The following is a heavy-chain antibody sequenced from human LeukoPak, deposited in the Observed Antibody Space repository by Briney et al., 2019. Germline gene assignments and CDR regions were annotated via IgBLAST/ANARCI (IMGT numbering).Heavy chain of an antibody. V-gene: IGHV1-2*04. CDR2: INPNSGGT. J-gene: IGHJ3*02. Sequence: GASVKVSCKASGYTFTGYYMHWVRQAPGQGLEWMGWINPNSGGTNYAQKFQGWVTMTRDTSISTAYMELSRLRSDDTAVYYCARDLRTPSGTGSASMGSHDAFDIWGQGTMATVSS. CDR1: GYTFTGYY. D-gene: IGHD3/OR15-3a*01. CDR3: ARDLRTPSGTGSASMGSHDAFDI.